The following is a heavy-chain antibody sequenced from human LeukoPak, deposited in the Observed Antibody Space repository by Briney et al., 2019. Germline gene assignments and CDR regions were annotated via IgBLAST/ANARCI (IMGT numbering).Heavy chain of an antibody. V-gene: IGHV4-39*01. J-gene: IGHJ4*02. D-gene: IGHD1-26*01. CDR2: IYYSGST. CDR3: AREWELADY. CDR1: GGSISSSSYY. Sequence: SETLSLTCTVSGGSISSSSYYWGWIRQPPGKGLEWIGSIYYSGSTYYNPSLKSRVTISVDTSKNQFSLKLNSVTATDTAVYYCAREWELADYWGQGTLVTVSS.